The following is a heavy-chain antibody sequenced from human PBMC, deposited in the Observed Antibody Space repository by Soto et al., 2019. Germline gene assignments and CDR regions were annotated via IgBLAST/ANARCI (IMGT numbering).Heavy chain of an antibody. J-gene: IGHJ6*02. Sequence: SETLSLTCTVSGGSTSSGDYYWSWIRQPPGKGLEWIGHIHNSGSTYYNPSLKSRLTISVDTSENQFSLKLTSVTAADTAVYYCGRAHRVFQQLVQYYCSMDVWGPGTTVTVSS. D-gene: IGHD6-13*01. CDR1: GGSTSSGDYY. CDR2: IHNSGST. CDR3: GRAHRVFQQLVQYYCSMDV. V-gene: IGHV4-30-4*01.